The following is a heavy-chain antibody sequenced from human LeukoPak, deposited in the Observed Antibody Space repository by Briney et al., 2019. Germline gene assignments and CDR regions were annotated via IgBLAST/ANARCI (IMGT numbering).Heavy chain of an antibody. CDR2: ISGSGDRT. J-gene: IGHJ5*01. D-gene: IGHD4-17*01. Sequence: GGSLRLSCAASGFTFSNYALTWVRQAPGKGLEWVSTISGSGDRTYYSDSVKGRFTISRDNAKDTLFLRMSSLRAEDTAFYCAKDLYDYGDYRFLDSWGQGTLVTVSS. CDR1: GFTFSNYA. V-gene: IGHV3-23*01. CDR3: AKDLYDYGDYRFLDS.